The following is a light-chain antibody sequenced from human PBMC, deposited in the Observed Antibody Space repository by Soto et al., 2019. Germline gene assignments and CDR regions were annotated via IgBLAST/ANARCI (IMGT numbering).Light chain of an antibody. CDR2: RAF. J-gene: IGKJ1*01. V-gene: IGKV1-39*01. CDR1: QSIRSL. Sequence: DIQMTQSPSSLSASVGDRVTISCRASQSIRSLLAWYQQKPGQPPRLLIHRAFTLYRGVPARFSGSGSGTDFTLTISSLQPEDFAAYFCQQALSSEWTFGQGTKVDIK. CDR3: QQALSSEWT.